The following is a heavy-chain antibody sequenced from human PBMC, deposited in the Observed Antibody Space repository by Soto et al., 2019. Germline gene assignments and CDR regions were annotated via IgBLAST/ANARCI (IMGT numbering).Heavy chain of an antibody. V-gene: IGHV1-69*13. CDR3: ARPQPHYNILTGYYKERWFDP. Sequence: SVKVSCKASGGTFSSYAISWVRQAPGQGLEWMGGIIPIFGTANYAQKFQGRVTITADESTSTAYMELSSLRSEDTAVYYCARPQPHYNILTGYYKERWFDPWGQGTQVTVSS. CDR1: GGTFSSYA. CDR2: IIPIFGTA. D-gene: IGHD3-9*01. J-gene: IGHJ5*02.